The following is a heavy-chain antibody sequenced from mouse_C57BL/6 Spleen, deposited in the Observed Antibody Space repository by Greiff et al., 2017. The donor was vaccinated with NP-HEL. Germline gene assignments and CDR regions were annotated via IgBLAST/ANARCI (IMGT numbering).Heavy chain of an antibody. J-gene: IGHJ3*01. CDR3: AREGGWDSFAY. CDR1: GYTFTSYW. V-gene: IGHV1-55*01. Sequence: VQLQESGAELVKPGASVKMSCKASGYTFTSYWITWVKQRPGQGLEWIGDIYPGSGSTNYNEKFKSKATLTVDTSSSTAYMQLSSLTSEDSAVYYCAREGGWDSFAYWGQGTLVTVSA. CDR2: IYPGSGST. D-gene: IGHD3-3*01.